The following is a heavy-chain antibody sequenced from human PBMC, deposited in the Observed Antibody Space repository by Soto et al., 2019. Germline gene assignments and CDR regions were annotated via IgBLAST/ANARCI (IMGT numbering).Heavy chain of an antibody. CDR3: ARYYSDSSGYSNWFDL. D-gene: IGHD3-22*01. Sequence: GSLRLSCASSVLTFSSYAMSWVRQAPGKWLEWVSAISGSGGSTYYADSVKGRFTISRDNSKNTLYLQMKSLRAEDTAVYYCARYYSDSSGYSNWFDLWGQATLGTGSS. CDR1: VLTFSSYA. CDR2: ISGSGGST. V-gene: IGHV3-23*01. J-gene: IGHJ5*02.